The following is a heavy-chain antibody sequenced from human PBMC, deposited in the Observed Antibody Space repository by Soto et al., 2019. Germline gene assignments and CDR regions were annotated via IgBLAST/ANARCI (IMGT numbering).Heavy chain of an antibody. D-gene: IGHD2-15*01. Sequence: SETLSLTCTVSGGSISSSSYYWGWIRQPPGKGLEWIGSIYYSGSTYYNPSLKSRVTISVDTSKNQFSLKLSSVTAADTAVYYCARGRYCSGGSCFYWFDPWGQGTLVTVSS. V-gene: IGHV4-39*01. CDR2: IYYSGST. CDR3: ARGRYCSGGSCFYWFDP. CDR1: GGSISSSSYY. J-gene: IGHJ5*02.